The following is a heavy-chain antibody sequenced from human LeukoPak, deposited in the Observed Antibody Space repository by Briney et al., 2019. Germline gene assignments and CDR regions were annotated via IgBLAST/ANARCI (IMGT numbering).Heavy chain of an antibody. V-gene: IGHV4-34*01. CDR3: ARDLTPARRGHYFDY. CDR2: INHSGST. CDR1: GGSFSGYY. D-gene: IGHD1-14*01. Sequence: SETLSLTCAVYGGSFSGYYWSWIRQPPGKGLEWIGEINHSGSTNYNPSLKSRVSISVDTSKNQFSLKLSSVTAADTAVYYCARDLTPARRGHYFDYWGQGTLVTVSS. J-gene: IGHJ4*02.